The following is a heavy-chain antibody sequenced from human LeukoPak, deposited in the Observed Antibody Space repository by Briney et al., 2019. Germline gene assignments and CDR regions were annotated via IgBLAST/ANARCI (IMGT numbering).Heavy chain of an antibody. Sequence: GGSLRLSCAASGFTFSSYAMSWVRQAPGKGLEWVSAISGSGGSTYYADSVKGRVTISRDNSKNTLYLQMNSLRAEDTAVYYCASWDPDYGGAYFDYWGQGTLVTVSS. D-gene: IGHD4-23*01. CDR1: GFTFSSYA. J-gene: IGHJ4*02. CDR3: ASWDPDYGGAYFDY. CDR2: ISGSGGST. V-gene: IGHV3-23*01.